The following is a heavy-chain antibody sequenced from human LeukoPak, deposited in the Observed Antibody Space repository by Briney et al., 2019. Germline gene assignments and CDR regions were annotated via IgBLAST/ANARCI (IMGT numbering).Heavy chain of an antibody. D-gene: IGHD3-3*01. V-gene: IGHV1-69*04. CDR2: IIPIFGIA. CDR3: ARGVGVTIFGVGLMDV. J-gene: IGHJ6*02. CDR1: VGTFSSYA. Sequence: SSVNESCKASVGTFSSYAISWVRQAPGQGLEWMGRIIPIFGIANYAQKFQGRVTITADKSTSTAYMELSSLRSEDTAVYYCARGVGVTIFGVGLMDVWGQGTMVTVSS.